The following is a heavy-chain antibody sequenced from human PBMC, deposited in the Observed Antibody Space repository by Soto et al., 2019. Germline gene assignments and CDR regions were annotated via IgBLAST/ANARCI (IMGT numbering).Heavy chain of an antibody. D-gene: IGHD3-3*01. CDR3: TRHAITIFGRDV. CDR2: IRSKANSYAT. CDR1: GFTFSGSA. Sequence: GGSLRLSCAASGFTFSGSAMHWVRQASGKGLEWVGRIRSKANSYATVYAASVKGRFTISRDDSKNTAYLQMNSLKTEDTAVYYCTRHAITIFGRDVWGKGTTVTVSS. V-gene: IGHV3-73*01. J-gene: IGHJ6*04.